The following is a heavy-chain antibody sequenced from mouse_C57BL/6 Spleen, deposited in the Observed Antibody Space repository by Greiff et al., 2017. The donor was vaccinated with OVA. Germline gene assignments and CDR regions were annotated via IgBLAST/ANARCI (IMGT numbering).Heavy chain of an antibody. CDR1: GFSLTSYG. D-gene: IGHD2-3*01. CDR3: ATHDGYYAWYAMDY. J-gene: IGHJ4*01. Sequence: VQRVESGPGLVQPSQSLSITCTVSGFSLTSYGVHWVRQSPGKGLEWLGVIWSGGSTDYNAAFISRLSISKDNSKSQVFFKMNSLQADDTAIYYCATHDGYYAWYAMDYWGQGTSVTVSS. CDR2: IWSGGST. V-gene: IGHV2-2*01.